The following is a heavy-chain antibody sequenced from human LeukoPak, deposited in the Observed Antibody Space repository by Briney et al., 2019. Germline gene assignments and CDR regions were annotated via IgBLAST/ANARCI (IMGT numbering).Heavy chain of an antibody. CDR3: ARDYCSSTSCHVQNAFDI. Sequence: SVKVSCKASGGTFSSYAISWVRQAPGQGLEWMGGIIPIFGTANYAQKFQGRVTITTDESTSTAYMELSSLRSEDTAVYYCARDYCSSTSCHVQNAFDIWGQGTMVTVSS. J-gene: IGHJ3*02. V-gene: IGHV1-69*05. D-gene: IGHD2-2*01. CDR2: IIPIFGTA. CDR1: GGTFSSYA.